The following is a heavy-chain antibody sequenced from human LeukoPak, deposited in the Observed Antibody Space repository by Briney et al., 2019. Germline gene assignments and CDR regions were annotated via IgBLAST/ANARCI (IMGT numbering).Heavy chain of an antibody. J-gene: IGHJ4*02. CDR1: GFTFSSCG. V-gene: IGHV3-30*18. Sequence: GGSLRLSCAASGFTFSSCGMHWVRQAPGKGLEWVAVISYDGSNKYYADSVQGRFTISRDNSKNTLSLQMNSLRAEDTAVYYCAKREGYSYGSTDCWGQGTLVTVSS. D-gene: IGHD5-18*01. CDR2: ISYDGSNK. CDR3: AKREGYSYGSTDC.